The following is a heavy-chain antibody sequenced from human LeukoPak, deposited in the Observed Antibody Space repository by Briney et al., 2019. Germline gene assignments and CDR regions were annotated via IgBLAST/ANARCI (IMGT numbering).Heavy chain of an antibody. CDR1: GFTFSSYW. CDR2: IKSDGSST. D-gene: IGHD1-26*01. V-gene: IGHV3-74*01. Sequence: GGSLRLSCAASGFTFSSYWMHWVRQAPGKGLVWVSRIKSDGSSTSYADSVKGRFTISRDNAKNTLYLQMSSLRAEDTAVYYCARIGAATYAFDIWGQGTMVTVSS. J-gene: IGHJ3*02. CDR3: ARIGAATYAFDI.